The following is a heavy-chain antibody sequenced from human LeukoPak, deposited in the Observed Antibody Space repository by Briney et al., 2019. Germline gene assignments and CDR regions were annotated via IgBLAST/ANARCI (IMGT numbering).Heavy chain of an antibody. V-gene: IGHV3-23*01. D-gene: IGHD6-13*01. J-gene: IGHJ4*02. Sequence: PGGSLRLSCAASGFTFSSYAMSWVRQAPEKGLEWVSAISGSGDRTYYADSVKGRFTISRDNSKNTLYLQMNSLRAEDTAVYYCANIRAAAGTFGYWGQGTLVTVSS. CDR3: ANIRAAAGTFGY. CDR1: GFTFSSYA. CDR2: ISGSGDRT.